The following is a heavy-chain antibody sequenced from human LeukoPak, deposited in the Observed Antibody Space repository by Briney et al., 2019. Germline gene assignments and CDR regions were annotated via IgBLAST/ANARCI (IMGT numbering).Heavy chain of an antibody. D-gene: IGHD6-19*01. Sequence: SETLSLTCAVYGGSFSGYYWSWIRQPPGKGLEWIGEINHSGSTNYNPSLKSRVTISVDTSKNQFSLKLGSVTAADTAVYYCARLIAVAGKRGKTFGYWGQGTLVTVSS. V-gene: IGHV4-34*01. CDR1: GGSFSGYY. J-gene: IGHJ4*02. CDR2: INHSGST. CDR3: ARLIAVAGKRGKTFGY.